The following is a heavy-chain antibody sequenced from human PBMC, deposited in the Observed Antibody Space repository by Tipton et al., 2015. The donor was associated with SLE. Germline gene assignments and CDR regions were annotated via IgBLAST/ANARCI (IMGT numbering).Heavy chain of an antibody. CDR1: GGSITTANSY. CDR2: VFTSGSI. Sequence: TLSLTCTVSGGSITTANSYWTWIRQPAGKGLEWIAHVFTSGSINYNPALQSRVTISVDTSKNQVSLKLNSVTAADTAVYYCARGKTRVEYWGQGTLVTVSS. CDR3: ARGKTRVEY. D-gene: IGHD1-14*01. V-gene: IGHV4-61*09. J-gene: IGHJ4*02.